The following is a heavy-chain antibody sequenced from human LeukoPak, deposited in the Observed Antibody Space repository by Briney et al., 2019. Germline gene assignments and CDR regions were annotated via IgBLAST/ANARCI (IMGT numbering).Heavy chain of an antibody. CDR2: INLNSGGT. J-gene: IGHJ5*02. CDR1: GYTFTDYY. D-gene: IGHD3-16*01. V-gene: IGHV1-2*02. CDR3: VRFGGLIS. Sequence: GASVKVSCKASGYTFTDYYMHWVRQAPGQGLEWMGWINLNSGGTIYAQIFQGRVTMTKDTSISTAYMDLSSLRSDDTAVYYCVRFGGLISWGQGTLVTVSS.